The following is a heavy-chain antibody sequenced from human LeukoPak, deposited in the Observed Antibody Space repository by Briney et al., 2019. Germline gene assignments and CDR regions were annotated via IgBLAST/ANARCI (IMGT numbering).Heavy chain of an antibody. CDR1: GYSISNGYY. CDR2: IFHSGNT. Sequence: SETLSLTCVVSGYSISNGYYWGWIRHPPGKGLEWIESIFHSGNTYYNPSLKSRVTMSVDTSKNQFSLGLTSVTAADTAAYYCARFRRGWYFDYWSQGTLVTVSS. J-gene: IGHJ4*02. V-gene: IGHV4-38-2*01. D-gene: IGHD3-10*01. CDR3: ARFRRGWYFDY.